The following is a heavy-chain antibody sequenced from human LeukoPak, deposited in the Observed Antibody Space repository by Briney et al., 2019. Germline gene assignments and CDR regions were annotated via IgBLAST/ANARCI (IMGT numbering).Heavy chain of an antibody. V-gene: IGHV4-34*01. Sequence: SETLSLTCAVYGGSFSGYYWSWIRQPPGKGLEWIGEINHSGSTNYNPSLKSRVTISVDTSKNQFSLKLSSVTAADTAVYYFARASSRRGGDCSFFDYWSQGTLVTVSS. CDR2: INHSGST. J-gene: IGHJ4*02. CDR3: ARASSRRGGDCSFFDY. CDR1: GGSFSGYY. D-gene: IGHD2-21*02.